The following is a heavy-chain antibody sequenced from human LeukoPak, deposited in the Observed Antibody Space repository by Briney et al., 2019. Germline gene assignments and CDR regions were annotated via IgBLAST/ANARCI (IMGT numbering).Heavy chain of an antibody. J-gene: IGHJ4*02. CDR2: IYYSGST. V-gene: IGHV4-39*01. CDR3: ARHARYDTGTYYYHYFDY. Sequence: SETLSLTCTVSGGSIRSSYYYWGWIRQPPGKGLEWIGSIYYSGSTYYNPSLKSRVTISVDTSNNQFSLKLSSVTAADTAVYYCARHARYDTGTYYYHYFDYWGQGTLVTVSS. D-gene: IGHD3-22*01. CDR1: GGSIRSSYYY.